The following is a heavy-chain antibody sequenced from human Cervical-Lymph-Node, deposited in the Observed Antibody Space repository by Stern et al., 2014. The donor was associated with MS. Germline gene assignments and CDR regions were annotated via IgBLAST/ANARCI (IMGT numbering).Heavy chain of an antibody. V-gene: IGHV4-61*02. CDR2: IYTSGST. CDR3: ARGYCSGGSCYPPGY. J-gene: IGHJ4*02. CDR1: GGSISSGSYY. Sequence: VQLVESGPGLVKPSQTLSLTCTVSGGSISSGSYYWSWIRQPAGKGLEWIGRIYTSGSTNYNPSLKSRVTIPVDTPTNQFSPKLSFVTAADTAVYYCARGYCSGGSCYPPGYWGQGTLVTVSS. D-gene: IGHD2-15*01.